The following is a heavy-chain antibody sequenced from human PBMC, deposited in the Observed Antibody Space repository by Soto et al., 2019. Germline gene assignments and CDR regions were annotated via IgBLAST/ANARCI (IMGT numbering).Heavy chain of an antibody. Sequence: QITLKESGPTLVKPTQTLTLTCTFSGFSLTTSGVGVGWIRQPPGKALEWLTLIYWDDDNRYDPSLKSRLTSTKHTANKQVILTTTDINPVDTATYSCAHRVVAAPYFDYWGEGALVTVSS. J-gene: IGHJ4*02. D-gene: IGHD2-15*01. CDR2: IYWDDDN. CDR1: GFSLTTSGVG. CDR3: AHRVVAAPYFDY. V-gene: IGHV2-5*05.